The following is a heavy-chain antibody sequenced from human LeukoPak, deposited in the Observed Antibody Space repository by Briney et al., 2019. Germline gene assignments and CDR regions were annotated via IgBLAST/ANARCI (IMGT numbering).Heavy chain of an antibody. Sequence: ASVRVSCKASGYTFTRYDINWVRQATGQGLEWMGWMNPNSGNTGYAQKFQGRVTMTRNTSISTAYMELSSLRSEDTAVYYCARTYSGYDGNFDYWGQGTLVTVSS. CDR1: GYTFTRYD. D-gene: IGHD5-12*01. V-gene: IGHV1-8*01. CDR3: ARTYSGYDGNFDY. CDR2: MNPNSGNT. J-gene: IGHJ4*02.